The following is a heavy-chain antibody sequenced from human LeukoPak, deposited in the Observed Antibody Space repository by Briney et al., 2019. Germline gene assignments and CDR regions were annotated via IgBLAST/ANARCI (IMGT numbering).Heavy chain of an antibody. CDR1: GFTFSSYA. CDR2: ISYDGSNK. Sequence: AGGSLRLSCAASGFTFSSYAMPWVRQAPGKGLEWVAVISYDGSNKYYADSVKGRFTISRDNSKNTLYLQMNSLRAEDTAVYCCARVQDYSNYWNYYYYGMDVWGQGTTVTVSS. V-gene: IGHV3-30-3*01. J-gene: IGHJ6*02. D-gene: IGHD4-11*01. CDR3: ARVQDYSNYWNYYYYGMDV.